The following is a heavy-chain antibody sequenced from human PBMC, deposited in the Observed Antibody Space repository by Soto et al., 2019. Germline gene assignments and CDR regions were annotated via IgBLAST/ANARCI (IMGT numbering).Heavy chain of an antibody. D-gene: IGHD3-22*01. Sequence: EVQLVESGRGLVKPGGSLRLSCAASGFTFSTYWMHWVRQAPGKGLVWVSRIKNDGSGTYYVDSVEGRFTISRDNAKNTLYLQMTSLRAEDTAVYYCVRGDGDYYDGNGYLGRHWGQGTLVTVSS. V-gene: IGHV3-74*01. CDR1: GFTFSTYW. CDR3: VRGDGDYYDGNGYLGRH. CDR2: IKNDGSGT. J-gene: IGHJ4*02.